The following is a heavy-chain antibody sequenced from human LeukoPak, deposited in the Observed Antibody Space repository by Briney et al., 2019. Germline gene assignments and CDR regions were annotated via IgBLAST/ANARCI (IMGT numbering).Heavy chain of an antibody. Sequence: SETLFLTCTVSGGSLSGYYWSWIRQPAGKGLEWIGRISFSGNTHYIPSLESRVTVSFDTSKNQFSLKLTSVTAADTAVYYCARTSASGATYFDYWGQGTLVTVSS. CDR2: ISFSGNT. J-gene: IGHJ4*02. CDR1: GGSLSGYY. CDR3: ARTSASGATYFDY. V-gene: IGHV4-4*07. D-gene: IGHD1-26*01.